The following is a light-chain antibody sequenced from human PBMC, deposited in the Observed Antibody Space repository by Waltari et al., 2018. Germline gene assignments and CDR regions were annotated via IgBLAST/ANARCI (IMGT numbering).Light chain of an antibody. CDR2: DLT. Sequence: QSALTQPASVSGSPGPSTTLPSTGTSRPLGASNSALWYQQHPGKAPKLMIYDLTTRPSGVSTRFSGSKSGNTASLTISGLQAEDEADYYCSSYTGRPIMVFGGGTKLTVL. CDR3: SSYTGRPIMV. J-gene: IGLJ3*02. CDR1: SRPLGASNS. V-gene: IGLV2-14*03.